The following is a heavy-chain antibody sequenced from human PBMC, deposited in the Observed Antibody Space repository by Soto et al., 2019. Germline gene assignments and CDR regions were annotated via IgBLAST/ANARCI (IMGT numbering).Heavy chain of an antibody. V-gene: IGHV1-46*01. CDR2: INPSGGST. D-gene: IGHD3-22*01. Sequence: ASVKVSCKASGYTFTSYYMHWVRQAPGQGLEWMGIINPSGGSTSYAQKFQGRVTMTRDTSTSTVYMELSSLRSEDTAVYYCASWAYYYDSSGYYQPYDYWGQGTLVTVSS. CDR3: ASWAYYYDSSGYYQPYDY. CDR1: GYTFTSYY. J-gene: IGHJ4*02.